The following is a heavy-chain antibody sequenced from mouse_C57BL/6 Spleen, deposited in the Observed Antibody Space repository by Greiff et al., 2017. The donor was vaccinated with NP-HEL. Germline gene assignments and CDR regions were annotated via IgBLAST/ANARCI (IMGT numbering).Heavy chain of an antibody. CDR2: IHPNSGST. CDR1: GYTFTSYW. Sequence: QVQLQQPGAELVKPGASVKLSCKASGYTFTSYWMHWVKQRPGQGLEWIGMIHPNSGSTNYNEKFKSKATLTVDKSSSTAYMQLSSLTSEDSAVYYCARAGGYPYAMDYWGQGTSVTVSS. J-gene: IGHJ4*01. D-gene: IGHD2-2*01. CDR3: ARAGGYPYAMDY. V-gene: IGHV1-64*01.